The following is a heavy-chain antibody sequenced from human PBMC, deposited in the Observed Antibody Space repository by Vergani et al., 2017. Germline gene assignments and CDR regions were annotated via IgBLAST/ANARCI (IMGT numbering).Heavy chain of an antibody. J-gene: IGHJ3*02. CDR3: ATRDPGRDAFDI. CDR1: GGSFSGYY. V-gene: IGHV4-34*01. Sequence: QVQLQQWGAGLLKPSETLSLTCAVYGGSFSGYYWSWIRQPPGKGLEWIGEINHSGSTNYNPSLKSRVTISVDTSKNQFSLKLSSVTAADTAVYYCATRDPGRDAFDIWGQGTMVTVSS. CDR2: INHSGST.